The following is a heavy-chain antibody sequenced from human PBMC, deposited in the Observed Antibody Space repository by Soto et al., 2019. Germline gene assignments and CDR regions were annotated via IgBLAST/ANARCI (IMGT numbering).Heavy chain of an antibody. CDR2: IYYSGRT. CDR3: ARERPDGSRLDP. D-gene: IGHD6-13*01. J-gene: IGHJ5*02. V-gene: IGHV4-30-4*01. CDR1: GCSISSGDYY. Sequence: QVQLQESGPGLVKPSQTLSLTCTVSGCSISSGDYYWSWIRQPPGKGLEWIGYIYYSGRTYYNPTLKSRVTISVDTSKSPFARKLSAVTAADTAVYYCARERPDGSRLDPWGQGTLVTVSS.